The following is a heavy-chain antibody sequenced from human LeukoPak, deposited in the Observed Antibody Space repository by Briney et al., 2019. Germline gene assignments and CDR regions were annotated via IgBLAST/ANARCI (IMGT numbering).Heavy chain of an antibody. CDR1: GFTFDDYA. J-gene: IGHJ4*02. Sequence: PGGSLRLSCAASGFTFDDYAMHWVRQAPGKGLEWVSAISGSGGSTYYADSVKGRFTISRDNSKNTLYLQMNSLRAEDTAVYYCTKERGMTPFDYWGQGTLVTVSS. CDR3: TKERGMTPFDY. D-gene: IGHD1-14*01. CDR2: ISGSGGST. V-gene: IGHV3-23*01.